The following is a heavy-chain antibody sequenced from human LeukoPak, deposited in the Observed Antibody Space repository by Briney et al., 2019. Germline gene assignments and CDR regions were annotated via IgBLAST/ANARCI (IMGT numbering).Heavy chain of an antibody. CDR1: GGSFSGYY. Sequence: SETLSLTCAVYGGSFSGYYWSWMCQPPGKGLEWIGEINHSGGTNYNPSLKSRVTISVDTSKNQFSLKLNSVTAADTAVYYCARRGVSGYDNFDYWGQGTLVTVSS. J-gene: IGHJ4*02. D-gene: IGHD5-12*01. V-gene: IGHV4-34*01. CDR3: ARRGVSGYDNFDY. CDR2: INHSGGT.